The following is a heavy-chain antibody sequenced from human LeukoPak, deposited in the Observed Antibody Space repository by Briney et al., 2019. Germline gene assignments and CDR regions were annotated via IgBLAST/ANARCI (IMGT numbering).Heavy chain of an antibody. V-gene: IGHV3-53*05. CDR1: GFTVSSNY. D-gene: IGHD1-26*01. Sequence: GGSLRLSCAASGFTVSSNYMSWVRQAPGKGLEWVSVIYSGGSTYYADSVKGRSTISRDNSKNTLYLQMNSLRAEDTAVYYCAKANSGSYYDYFDYWGQGTLVTVSS. J-gene: IGHJ4*02. CDR2: IYSGGST. CDR3: AKANSGSYYDYFDY.